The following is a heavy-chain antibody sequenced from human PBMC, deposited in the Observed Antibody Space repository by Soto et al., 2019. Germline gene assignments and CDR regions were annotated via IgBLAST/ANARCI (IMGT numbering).Heavy chain of an antibody. CDR1: GGSISSYY. J-gene: IGHJ6*02. CDR3: AGGYCSGGSCYGYYYGMDV. D-gene: IGHD2-15*01. Sequence: PSETLSLTCTVSGGSISSYYWSWIRQPAGKGLEWIGRIYTSGSTNYNPSLKSRVTMSVDTSKNQFSLKLSSVTAADTAVYCCAGGYCSGGSCYGYYYGMDVWGQGTTVTVSS. V-gene: IGHV4-4*07. CDR2: IYTSGST.